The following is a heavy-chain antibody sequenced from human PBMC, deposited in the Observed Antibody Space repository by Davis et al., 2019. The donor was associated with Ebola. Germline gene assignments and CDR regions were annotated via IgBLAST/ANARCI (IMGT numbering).Heavy chain of an antibody. CDR2: IRSKANSYAT. CDR3: TSDVQLAYCGGDCYGSVDV. Sequence: PGGSLRLSCAASGFTFSGSAMHWVRQASGKGLEWVGRIRSKANSYATAYAASVKGRFTISRDDSKNTAYLQMNSLKTEDTAVYYCTSDVQLAYCGGDCYGSVDVWGQGTTVTVS. J-gene: IGHJ6*02. CDR1: GFTFSGSA. V-gene: IGHV3-73*01. D-gene: IGHD2-21*02.